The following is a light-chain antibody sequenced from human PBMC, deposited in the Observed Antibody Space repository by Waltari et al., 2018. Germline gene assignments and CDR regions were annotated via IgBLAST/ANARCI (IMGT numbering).Light chain of an antibody. V-gene: IGKV3-11*01. J-gene: IGKJ5*01. CDR2: DAS. CDR3: QQRANWPPVT. CDR1: QSVNRY. Sequence: DIVLTQSPGTLSLSPGERATLSCRASQSVNRYLAWYQHKPGQAPRLLIYDASNRATGIPARFSGSGSGTDFTLTISSLEPEDFAVYYCQQRANWPPVTFGQGTQLEIK.